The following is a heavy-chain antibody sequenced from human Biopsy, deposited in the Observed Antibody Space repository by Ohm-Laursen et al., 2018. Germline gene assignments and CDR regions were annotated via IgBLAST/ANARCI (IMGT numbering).Heavy chain of an antibody. CDR3: ARSPGRDRMDV. CDR2: INVYSNKK. V-gene: IGHV3-48*04. D-gene: IGHD1-14*01. J-gene: IGHJ6*02. Sequence: GSLRLSCAASEFTFSGYSMNWVRQAPGRGLEWVSYINVYSNKKYYADSVKGRFIVSRDNDKNSLYLQMSSLRAEDTAVYHCARSPGRDRMDVWGQGTTVIVSS. CDR1: EFTFSGYS.